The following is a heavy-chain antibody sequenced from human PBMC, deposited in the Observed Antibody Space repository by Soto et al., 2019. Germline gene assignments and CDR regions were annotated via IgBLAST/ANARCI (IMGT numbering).Heavy chain of an antibody. CDR3: ARDNPYYYDSSGYQPSYFDY. V-gene: IGHV4-61*08. J-gene: IGHJ4*02. Sequence: PSETLSLTCTVSGGSISSGGYYWSWIRQHPGKGLEWIGYIYYSGSTNYNPSLKSRVTISVDTSKNQFSLKLSSVTAADTAVYYYARDNPYYYDSSGYQPSYFDYWGQGTLVTVSS. CDR1: GGSISSGGYY. D-gene: IGHD3-22*01. CDR2: IYYSGST.